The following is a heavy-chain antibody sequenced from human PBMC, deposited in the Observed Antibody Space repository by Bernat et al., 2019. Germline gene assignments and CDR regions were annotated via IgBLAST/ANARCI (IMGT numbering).Heavy chain of an antibody. CDR2: IYHSGST. Sequence: QVQLQESGPGLVKPSETLSLTCAVSGYSISSGYYWGWIRQPPGKGLEWIGSIYHSGSTYYNPSIKSRVTISVDTSKNQFSLKLSSVTAADTAVYYCARVGRMGYYYDSSGYSPFDYWGQGTLVTVSS. CDR3: ARVGRMGYYYDSSGYSPFDY. J-gene: IGHJ4*02. CDR1: GYSISSGYY. D-gene: IGHD3-22*01. V-gene: IGHV4-38-2*01.